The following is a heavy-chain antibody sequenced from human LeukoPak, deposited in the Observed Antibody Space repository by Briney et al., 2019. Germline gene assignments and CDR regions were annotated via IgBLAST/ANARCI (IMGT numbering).Heavy chain of an antibody. CDR1: GYTLTELS. CDR2: FDPEDGET. CDR3: ATLSYCSSTSCRDAFDI. D-gene: IGHD2-2*01. V-gene: IGHV1-24*01. J-gene: IGHJ3*02. Sequence: ASVKVSCKVSGYTLTELSMHWVRQAPGKGLEWMGGFDPEDGETIYAQKFQGRVTMTEDTSTDTAYMELSSLRSEDTAVYYCATLSYCSSTSCRDAFDIRGQGTMVTVSS.